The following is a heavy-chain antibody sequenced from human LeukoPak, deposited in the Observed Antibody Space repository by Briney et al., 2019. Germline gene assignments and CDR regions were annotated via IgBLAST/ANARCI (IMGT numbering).Heavy chain of an antibody. J-gene: IGHJ4*02. CDR3: ARGVDGYNTNYFDY. Sequence: PSETLSLTCTVSGGXISSYYWSWIRQPPGKGLEWIGYIYYSGSTNYNPSLKSRVTISVDTSKNQFSLKLGSVTAADTAVYYCARGVDGYNTNYFDYWGQGTLVTVSS. CDR1: GGXISSYY. V-gene: IGHV4-59*01. CDR2: IYYSGST. D-gene: IGHD5-24*01.